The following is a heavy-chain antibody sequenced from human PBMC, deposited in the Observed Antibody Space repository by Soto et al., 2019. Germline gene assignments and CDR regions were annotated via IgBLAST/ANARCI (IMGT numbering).Heavy chain of an antibody. CDR2: ISSSGGST. V-gene: IGHV3-23*01. CDR3: AKDSPGSPDYYCYMDV. D-gene: IGHD6-6*01. CDR1: GFTFSSYA. Sequence: GGSLRLSCAASGFTFSSYAMSWVRQAPGKGLEWVSAISSSGGSTDYADSVKGRFTISRDNAKNTLYLQMNSLRAEDTAVYYCAKDSPGSPDYYCYMDVWGKGTSVTVSS. J-gene: IGHJ6*03.